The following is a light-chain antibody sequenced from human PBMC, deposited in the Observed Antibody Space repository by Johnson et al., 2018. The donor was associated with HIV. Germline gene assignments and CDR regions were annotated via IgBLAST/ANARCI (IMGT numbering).Light chain of an antibody. Sequence: QSVLTQPPSVSAAPGQKVTIYCSGSSSNIGNNYVSWYQQLPGTAPKLLIYDNTKRPSGIPDRFSGSQSGTSATLAITGLQTGDEADYYCGTGDTRLSVLYVFGSGTKVTVL. V-gene: IGLV1-51*01. CDR3: GTGDTRLSVLYV. CDR2: DNT. CDR1: SSNIGNNY. J-gene: IGLJ1*01.